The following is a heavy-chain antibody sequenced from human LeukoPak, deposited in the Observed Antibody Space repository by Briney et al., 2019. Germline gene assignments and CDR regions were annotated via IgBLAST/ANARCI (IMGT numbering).Heavy chain of an antibody. CDR2: ISYDGSNK. D-gene: IGHD3-22*01. Sequence: PGGSLRLSCAASGFTFSSYAMHWVRQAPGKGLEWVAVISYDGSNKYYADSVKGRFTISRDNSKNTLYLQMNSLRAEDTAVYYCAKEVVINYYDSSGYLYYFDYWGQGTLVTVSS. J-gene: IGHJ4*02. CDR1: GFTFSSYA. CDR3: AKEVVINYYDSSGYLYYFDY. V-gene: IGHV3-30-3*01.